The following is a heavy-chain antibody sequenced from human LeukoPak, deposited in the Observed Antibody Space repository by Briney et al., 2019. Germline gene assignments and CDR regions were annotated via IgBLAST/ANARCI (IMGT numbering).Heavy chain of an antibody. CDR1: GGTFSTYA. J-gene: IGHJ5*02. CDR3: SPCGHAYDWFGP. D-gene: IGHD5-12*01. CDR2: IVPILGTA. Sequence: GASVKVSCKASGGTFSTYAISWVRQAPGQGLEWVGRIVPILGTANYAQNFQGRVTITADRSTTTAYMELSSPRSEDTAVYYCSPCGHAYDWFGPWGQGTLVTVSS. V-gene: IGHV1-69*04.